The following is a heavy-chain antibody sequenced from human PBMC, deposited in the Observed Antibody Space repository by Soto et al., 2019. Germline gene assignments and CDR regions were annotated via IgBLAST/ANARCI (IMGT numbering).Heavy chain of an antibody. D-gene: IGHD2-15*01. J-gene: IGHJ3*02. Sequence: SETLSLTCAVYGGSFSGYYWSWIRQPPGKGLEWIGEINHSGSTNYNPSLKSRVTISVDTSKNQFSLKLSSVTAADTAVYYCARRVVVVVATRDAFDIWGQGTMVTVSS. CDR1: GGSFSGYY. CDR2: INHSGST. CDR3: ARRVVVVVATRDAFDI. V-gene: IGHV4-34*01.